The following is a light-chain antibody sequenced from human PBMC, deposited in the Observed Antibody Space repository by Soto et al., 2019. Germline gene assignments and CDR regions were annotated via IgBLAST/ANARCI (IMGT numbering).Light chain of an antibody. V-gene: IGKV3-15*01. CDR3: QQYNNWPPMT. Sequence: EIVIKQSPANLSVSPGERFTLSCRASQSVRSNLAWYQQKPGQAHRLLIYGASTRATGIPARFSGSGSGTEFTLTISSLQSEDFAVYYCQQYNNWPPMTFGQGTKGDIK. J-gene: IGKJ1*01. CDR1: QSVRSN. CDR2: GAS.